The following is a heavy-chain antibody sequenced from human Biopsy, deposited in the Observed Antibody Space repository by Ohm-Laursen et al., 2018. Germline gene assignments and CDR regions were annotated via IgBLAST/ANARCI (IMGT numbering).Heavy chain of an antibody. CDR2: MNPKSGKT. Sequence: ASVKVSCKASGYTFTDYDIIWVRQATGQGPEWMGWMNPKSGKTGYEQKFRGRVTMTSDTSISTAYMELNSLGSEDTAVYYCARAGVGSDGTDSYYYGMDVWGPGTTVTVSS. CDR1: GYTFTDYD. CDR3: ARAGVGSDGTDSYYYGMDV. V-gene: IGHV1-8*01. D-gene: IGHD5-24*01. J-gene: IGHJ6*02.